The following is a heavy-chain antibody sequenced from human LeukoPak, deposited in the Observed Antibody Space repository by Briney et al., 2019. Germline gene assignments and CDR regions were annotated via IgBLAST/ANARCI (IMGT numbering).Heavy chain of an antibody. Sequence: GGSLRLSCAASGFTFSNYGMYWVRQPPGKGLEWVAVIWSDGTDRLHADSVKGRFTISRDNSKNTLYLQMNSLRVEDTAVYYCVVVPAAIDYFDYWGQGTLVTVSS. D-gene: IGHD2-2*02. CDR3: VVVPAAIDYFDY. CDR2: IWSDGTDR. V-gene: IGHV3-30*02. J-gene: IGHJ4*02. CDR1: GFTFSNYG.